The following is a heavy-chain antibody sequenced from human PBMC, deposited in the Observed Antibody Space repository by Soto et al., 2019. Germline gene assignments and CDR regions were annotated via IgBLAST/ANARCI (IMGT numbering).Heavy chain of an antibody. CDR1: GFTFRNFV. Sequence: EVRLLESGGGIVQPGGSLRVSCVASGFTFRNFVMSWVRQAPGKGLEWVSAIRGTGGETFYADSVKGRFTISRDNSKNTLYLQMNSLRDEDTALYFCAQDRGWGVVSPSHDYWGQGTLVTVSS. D-gene: IGHD2-21*01. CDR3: AQDRGWGVVSPSHDY. J-gene: IGHJ4*02. CDR2: IRGTGGET. V-gene: IGHV3-23*01.